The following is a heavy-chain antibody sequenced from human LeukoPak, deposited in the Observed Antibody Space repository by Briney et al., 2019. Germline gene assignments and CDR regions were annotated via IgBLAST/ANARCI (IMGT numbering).Heavy chain of an antibody. CDR1: GFTFNSYG. CDR3: AKVAAHSSGWYDY. D-gene: IGHD6-19*01. V-gene: IGHV3-33*06. CDR2: IWYDGSNK. J-gene: IGHJ4*02. Sequence: GGSLRLSCAASGFTFNSYGMHWVRQAPGKGLEWVAVIWYDGSNKYYADSVKGRFTISRDNSKNTLYLQMNSLRAEDTAVYYCAKVAAHSSGWYDYWGQGTLVTVSS.